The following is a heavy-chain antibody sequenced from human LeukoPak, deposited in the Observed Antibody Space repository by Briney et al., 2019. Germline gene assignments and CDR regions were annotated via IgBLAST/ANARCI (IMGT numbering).Heavy chain of an antibody. Sequence: SCKASGGTFSSYAMSWVRQAPGKGLEWVSVISGSGGSTYYADSVKGRLTISRDNSKNTLYLQMNSLRAEDTAVYYCAKAPIYYDTSGYSYFDHWGQGTLVTVSS. J-gene: IGHJ4*02. D-gene: IGHD3-22*01. CDR1: GGTFSSYA. CDR3: AKAPIYYDTSGYSYFDH. V-gene: IGHV3-23*01. CDR2: ISGSGGST.